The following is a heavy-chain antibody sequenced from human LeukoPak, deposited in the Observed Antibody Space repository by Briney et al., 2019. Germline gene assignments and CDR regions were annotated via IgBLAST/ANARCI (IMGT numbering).Heavy chain of an antibody. Sequence: GGSLRLSCAGSGFTFGGYGVHWFRQTPGKGLEWVAVIAYDGSRAFYADSVKGRFTISRDNSKNTMSVQMDDLKAEDTAVYYCTRYNKDHFDYWGQGTLVTVSS. CDR3: TRYNKDHFDY. J-gene: IGHJ4*02. CDR1: GFTFGGYG. V-gene: IGHV3-33*01. D-gene: IGHD1-14*01. CDR2: IAYDGSRA.